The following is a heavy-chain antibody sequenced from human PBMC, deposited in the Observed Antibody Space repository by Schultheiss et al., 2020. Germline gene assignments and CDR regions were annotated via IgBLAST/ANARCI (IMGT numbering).Heavy chain of an antibody. V-gene: IGHV3-21*01. CDR1: GFTFSSYS. D-gene: IGHD3-22*01. J-gene: IGHJ4*02. CDR2: ISSSSSYI. CDR3: ARDGTYYYDSSGSYYFDY. Sequence: GGSLKLSFAASGFTFSSYSMNWVRQAPGKGLEWVSSISSSSSYIYYADSVKGRFTISRDNAKNSLYLQMNSLRAEDTAVYYCARDGTYYYDSSGSYYFDYWGQGTLVTGYS.